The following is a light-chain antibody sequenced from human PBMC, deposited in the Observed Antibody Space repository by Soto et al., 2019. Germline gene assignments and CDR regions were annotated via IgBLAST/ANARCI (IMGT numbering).Light chain of an antibody. CDR2: AAS. Sequence: DIQMTQSPSSLSASVGARVTITCRASQSISSYLNWYQQKPGKAPKLLIYAASSLQSGVPSSFSGIGSETDFTLTISSLQPEDFATYYCQQRYRTPRTFGQGTKVEIK. V-gene: IGKV1-39*01. CDR3: QQRYRTPRT. J-gene: IGKJ1*01. CDR1: QSISSY.